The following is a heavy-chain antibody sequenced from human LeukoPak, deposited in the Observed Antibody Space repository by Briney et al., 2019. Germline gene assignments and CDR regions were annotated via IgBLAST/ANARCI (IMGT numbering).Heavy chain of an antibody. J-gene: IGHJ6*02. CDR1: GGTISSYY. D-gene: IGHD1-14*01. Sequence: SETVSLTCIVSGGTISSYYWSWIRQPPGKGLEWIGYIYYSGSTNYNPSLKSRVTISVDTSKNQFSLKLSSVTAADTAVYYCARRTLYYYGMDVWGQGTTVTVSS. CDR3: ARRTLYYYGMDV. V-gene: IGHV4-59*08. CDR2: IYYSGST.